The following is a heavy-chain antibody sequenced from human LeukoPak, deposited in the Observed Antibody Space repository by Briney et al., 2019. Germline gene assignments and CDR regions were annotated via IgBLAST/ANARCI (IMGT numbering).Heavy chain of an antibody. D-gene: IGHD4-23*01. Sequence: GGSLRLSCAASGFSFRNYAISWVRQAPGKGLEWVSSISGSGGSTYSADSVKGRFTISRENSNNTLYLQMNSLRADDTAMYYCAKDSEATITPLSAFDIWGRGTMVTVSS. J-gene: IGHJ3*02. CDR1: GFSFRNYA. CDR2: ISGSGGST. V-gene: IGHV3-23*01. CDR3: AKDSEATITPLSAFDI.